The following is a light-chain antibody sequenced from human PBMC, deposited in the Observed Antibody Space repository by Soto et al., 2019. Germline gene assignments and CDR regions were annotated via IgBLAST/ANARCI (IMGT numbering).Light chain of an antibody. J-gene: IGLJ1*01. Sequence: QSALTQPTSVSGSPGQSITISCTGSSNDIGAYNYVSWYQQHPGKAPRLLIHGVRDRPSGVPSRFSASKSGITASLTISGLQADDEADYYCSSYAGSYIYVFATGTKVTVL. CDR3: SSYAGSYIYV. CDR1: SNDIGAYNY. V-gene: IGLV2-14*01. CDR2: GVR.